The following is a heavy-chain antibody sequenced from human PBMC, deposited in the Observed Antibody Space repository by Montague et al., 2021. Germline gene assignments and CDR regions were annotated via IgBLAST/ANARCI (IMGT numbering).Heavy chain of an antibody. Sequence: SLRLSCAASGFNFNTYTVHWVRRAPGKGLEWVALLSHDGSKEFYAESVKGRFTISKDDVKTTVYLQMTDVRPEDTALCYCARDFSEHCGLGPADFWGQGTLVVVSS. V-gene: IGHV3-30*04. CDR3: ARDFSEHCGLGPADF. CDR2: LSHDGSKE. J-gene: IGHJ4*02. CDR1: GFNFNTYT. D-gene: IGHD2-21*01.